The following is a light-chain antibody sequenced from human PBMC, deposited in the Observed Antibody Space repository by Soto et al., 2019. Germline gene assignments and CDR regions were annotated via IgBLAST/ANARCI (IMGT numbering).Light chain of an antibody. CDR1: QTISSW. J-gene: IGKJ1*01. CDR2: KAS. CDR3: QHYNSYSEA. V-gene: IGKV1-5*03. Sequence: DIQMTQSPSTLSGSVGDRVTITCRASQTISSWLAWYQQKPGKAPKLLIYKASTLKSGVPSRFSGSGSGTEFTLTISSLQHDDFATYYCQHYNSYSEALGQGTNVDIK.